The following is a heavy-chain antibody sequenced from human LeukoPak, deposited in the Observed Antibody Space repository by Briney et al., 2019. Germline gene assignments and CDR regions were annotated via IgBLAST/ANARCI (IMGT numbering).Heavy chain of an antibody. D-gene: IGHD2-21*01. CDR3: ARRPFSIQNWFAP. CDR2: INPNSGGT. V-gene: IGHV1-2*02. CDR1: GYTFTGYY. J-gene: IGHJ5*02. Sequence: ASVKVSCKASGYTFTGYYMHWVRQAPGQGLEWMGWINPNSGGTNYAQKFQGRVTMTRDTSISTAYMELSRLRSADTAGYYCARRPFSIQNWFAPWGQGTLVTVSS.